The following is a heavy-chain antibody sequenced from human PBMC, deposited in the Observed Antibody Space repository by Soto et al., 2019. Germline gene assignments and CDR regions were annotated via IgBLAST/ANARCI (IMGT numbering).Heavy chain of an antibody. J-gene: IGHJ4*02. CDR1: GFTFSDYY. CDR2: ISSSGSTI. D-gene: IGHD3-9*01. CDR3: ARRAYDILTGSYYFDY. Sequence: PGGSLRLSCAASGFTFSDYYMSWIRQAPGKGLEWVSYISSSGSTIYYADSVKGRFTISRDNAKNSLYLQMNSLRAEDTAVYYCARRAYDILTGSYYFDYWGQGTLVTVSS. V-gene: IGHV3-11*01.